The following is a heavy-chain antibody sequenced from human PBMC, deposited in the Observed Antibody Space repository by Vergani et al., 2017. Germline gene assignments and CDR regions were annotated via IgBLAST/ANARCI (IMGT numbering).Heavy chain of an antibody. CDR3: ARYRDYLGSGSYPYFYYYGLDV. CDR1: GFTFSSYS. V-gene: IGHV3-21*01. CDR2: ISSSSSYI. J-gene: IGHJ6*02. Sequence: EVQLVESGGGLVKRGGSLRLSCAASGFTFSSYSMNWVRQAPGKGLEWVSSISSSSSYIHYSDSLKGRFTISRDNAKSSLYLQMNSLRAEDTGVYYCARYRDYLGSGSYPYFYYYGLDVWGQGTAVTVSS. D-gene: IGHD3-10*01.